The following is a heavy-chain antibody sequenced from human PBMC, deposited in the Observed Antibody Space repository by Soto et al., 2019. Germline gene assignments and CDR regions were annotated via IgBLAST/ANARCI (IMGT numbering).Heavy chain of an antibody. J-gene: IGHJ4*02. V-gene: IGHV1-18*01. CDR2: ISVYNGNT. Sequence: QVQLVQSGAEVKKPGASVKVSCKASGYTFTSYGISWVRQAPGQGLEWMGWISVYNGNTNYAQKLQGRVTMTTDTSTSPADMELRSLRSDDTAVYYCASGWFGEFVYYFDYWGQGALVTVSS. CDR3: ASGWFGEFVYYFDY. CDR1: GYTFTSYG. D-gene: IGHD3-10*01.